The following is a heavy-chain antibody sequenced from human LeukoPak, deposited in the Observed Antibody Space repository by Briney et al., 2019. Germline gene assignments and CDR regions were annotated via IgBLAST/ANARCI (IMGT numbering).Heavy chain of an antibody. CDR1: GFTFSSYS. J-gene: IGHJ6*03. Sequence: GGSLRLSCAASGFTFSSYSMNWVRQAPGKGLEWVSSISSSSSYIYYADSVKGRFTISRDNAKNSLYLQMNSLRAEDTAVYYCARGLGYCSGGSCKGYYYYYMDVWGKGTTVTVSS. D-gene: IGHD2-15*01. CDR3: ARGLGYCSGGSCKGYYYYYMDV. CDR2: ISSSSSYI. V-gene: IGHV3-21*01.